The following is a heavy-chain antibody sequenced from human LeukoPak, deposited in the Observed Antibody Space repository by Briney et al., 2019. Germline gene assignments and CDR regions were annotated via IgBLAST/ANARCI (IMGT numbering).Heavy chain of an antibody. J-gene: IGHJ4*02. Sequence: GGSLRLSCAVSGFTFSSYEMNWVRQAHGEGLGWDSYISSSGSTIYYADSVKGRCTSSRDNAKNTLYLQMNSLRAEDTAVYYCARESIIVVGAHDYWGQGTLVTVSS. CDR2: ISSSGSTI. V-gene: IGHV3-48*03. CDR3: ARESIIVVGAHDY. CDR1: GFTFSSYE. D-gene: IGHD3-22*01.